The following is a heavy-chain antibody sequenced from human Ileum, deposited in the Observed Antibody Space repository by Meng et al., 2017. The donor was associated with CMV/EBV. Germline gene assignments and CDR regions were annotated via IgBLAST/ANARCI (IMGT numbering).Heavy chain of an antibody. J-gene: IGHJ4*02. V-gene: IGHV7-4-1*02. CDR3: ARDGLSGRYFDY. CDR1: GYTFTSNN. D-gene: IGHD1-26*01. Sequence: QVHLVQSGSELKKPGAPVKVSCKTSGYTFTSNNIIWVRQAPGQGPEWMGWIDTNTGNPTYAQGFTGRFVFSLDTSVNTAYLQISSLKAEDTAVYYCARDGLSGRYFDYWGQGTLVTVSS. CDR2: IDTNTGNP.